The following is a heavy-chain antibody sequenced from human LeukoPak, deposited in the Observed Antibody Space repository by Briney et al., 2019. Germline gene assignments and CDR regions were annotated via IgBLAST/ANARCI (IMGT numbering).Heavy chain of an antibody. CDR1: GYTFTSYY. D-gene: IGHD1-26*01. J-gene: IGHJ4*02. CDR3: ARDTGELLPFDY. Sequence: ASVKVSCKASGYTFTSYYMHRVRQAPGQGLEWMGIINPSGGSTSYAQKFQGGVTMTRDTSTSTVYMELSSLRSEDTAVYYCARDTGELLPFDYWGQGTLVTVSS. V-gene: IGHV1-46*01. CDR2: INPSGGST.